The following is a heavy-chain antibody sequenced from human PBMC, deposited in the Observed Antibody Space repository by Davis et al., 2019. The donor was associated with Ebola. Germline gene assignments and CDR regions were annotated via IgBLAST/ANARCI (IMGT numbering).Heavy chain of an antibody. CDR3: ARDPGSGGWYPYYYYGMDV. D-gene: IGHD6-19*01. J-gene: IGHJ6*02. CDR2: TYYSGST. Sequence: MPSETLSLTCTVSGGSISSYHWSWIRQHPGKALEWIGYTYYSGSTNYNPSLKSRVTISVDTSKNQFSLKLSSVTAAGTTVYYCARDPGSGGWYPYYYYGMDVWGQGTTVTVSS. CDR1: GGSISSYH. V-gene: IGHV4-59*01.